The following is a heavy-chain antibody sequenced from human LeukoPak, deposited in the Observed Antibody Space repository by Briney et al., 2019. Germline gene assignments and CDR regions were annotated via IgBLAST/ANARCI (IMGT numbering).Heavy chain of an antibody. CDR3: VRVGPRRDGYNVDY. CDR2: THYSANR. J-gene: IGHJ4*02. V-gene: IGHV4-59*01. Sequence: SETLSLTCTVSGGSISSYYWSWIRQPPGKGLEWIGYTHYSANRDSNPSLKSRVTISVDTSRNQFSLKMSSVTAADTAVYYCVRVGPRRDGYNVDYWGKGTLVTVSS. CDR1: GGSISSYY. D-gene: IGHD5-24*01.